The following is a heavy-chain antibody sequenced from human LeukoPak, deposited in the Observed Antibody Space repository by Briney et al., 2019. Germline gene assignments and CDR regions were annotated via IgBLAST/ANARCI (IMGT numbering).Heavy chain of an antibody. V-gene: IGHV1-69*06. CDR3: ARVPNSSSWYYNWFDP. J-gene: IGHJ5*02. D-gene: IGHD6-13*01. CDR1: GGTFSSYA. Sequence: SVKVSCKASGGTFSSYAISWVRQAPGEGLEWMGGIIPIFGTANYAQKFQGRVTITADKFTSTAYMELSSLRSEDTAVYYCARVPNSSSWYYNWFDPWGQGTLVTVSS. CDR2: IIPIFGTA.